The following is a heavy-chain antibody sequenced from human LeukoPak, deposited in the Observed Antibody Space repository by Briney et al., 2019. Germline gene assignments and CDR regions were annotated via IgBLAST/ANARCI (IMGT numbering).Heavy chain of an antibody. D-gene: IGHD3-22*01. CDR3: ARVRRAIVVVIAYAFDI. V-gene: IGHV4-30-2*01. CDR2: IYHSGST. CDR1: GGSISSGGYS. J-gene: IGHJ3*02. Sequence: SETLSLTCAVSGGSISSGGYSWSWIRQPPGKGLEWIGYIYHSGSTYYNPSLKSRVTISVDRSKNQFSLKLSSVTAADTAVYYCARVRRAIVVVIAYAFDIWGQGTMVTVSS.